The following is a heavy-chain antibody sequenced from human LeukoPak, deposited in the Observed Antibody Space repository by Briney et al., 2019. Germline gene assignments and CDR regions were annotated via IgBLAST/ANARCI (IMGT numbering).Heavy chain of an antibody. CDR1: GFRFSSYV. V-gene: IGHV3-7*03. Sequence: GGSLRLSCATSGFRFSSYVMSWVRQAPGKELEWVANIKQDGSEIYYVDSVKGRFTISRDNAKNSLYLQMNSLRAEDTAVYYCVRDKLTGASRLDYWGQGTLLTVSS. CDR2: IKQDGSEI. CDR3: VRDKLTGASRLDY. J-gene: IGHJ4*02. D-gene: IGHD7-27*01.